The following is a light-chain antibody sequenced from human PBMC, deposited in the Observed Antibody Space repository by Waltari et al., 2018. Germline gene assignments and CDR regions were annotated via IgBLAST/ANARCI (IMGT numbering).Light chain of an antibody. J-gene: IGLJ1*01. CDR1: RSYVGCYNS. CDR3: SSYTSSARLV. Sequence: QSALTHPASVSGSPGPSVTIPSTRTRSYVGCYNSVSWYQQHPGKAPKLMIYDVSNRPSGVSNRFSGSKSGNTASLTISGLQAEDEADYYCSSYTSSARLVFGTGTKVTVL. CDR2: DVS. V-gene: IGLV2-14*01.